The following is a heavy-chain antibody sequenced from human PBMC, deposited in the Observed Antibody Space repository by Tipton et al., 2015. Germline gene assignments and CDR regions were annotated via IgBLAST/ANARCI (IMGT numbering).Heavy chain of an antibody. CDR3: ARGHYVSGWYSHYFDL. D-gene: IGHD6-19*01. V-gene: IGHV4-59*12. J-gene: IGHJ2*01. CDR2: ISYSGSP. Sequence: LVKPSETLSLTCTVSGGSISNYYWNWIRQPPGKGLEWIGYISYSGSPNYNPSLRSRVTISVDASKNQFSLQLSSITAADTAVYYCARGHYVSGWYSHYFDLWGRGSLVTVSS. CDR1: GGSISNYY.